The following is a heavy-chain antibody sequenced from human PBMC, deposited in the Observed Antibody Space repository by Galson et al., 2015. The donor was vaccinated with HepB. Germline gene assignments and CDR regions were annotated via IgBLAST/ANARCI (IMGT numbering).Heavy chain of an antibody. Sequence: SLRLSCAASGFTFSSYGMHWVRQAPGKGLEWVAVISYDGSNKYYADSVKGRFTISRDNSKNTLYLQMNSLRAEDTAVYYCAKGGYGDCDYWGQGTLVTVSS. D-gene: IGHD4-17*01. V-gene: IGHV3-30*18. CDR1: GFTFSSYG. CDR2: ISYDGSNK. CDR3: AKGGYGDCDY. J-gene: IGHJ4*02.